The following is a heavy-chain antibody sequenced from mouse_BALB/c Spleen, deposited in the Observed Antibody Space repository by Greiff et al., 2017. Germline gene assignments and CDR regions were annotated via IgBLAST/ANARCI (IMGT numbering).Heavy chain of an antibody. D-gene: IGHD2-12*01. Sequence: QVQLQQPGAELVKPGASVKLSCKASGYTFTSYWMHWVKQRPGQGLEWIGGINPSNGRTNYNEKFKSKATLTVDKSSSTAYMQLSSLTSEDSAVYYCARSEFTTTGWYFDVWGAGTTVTVSS. CDR1: GYTFTSYW. CDR3: ARSEFTTTGWYFDV. J-gene: IGHJ1*01. CDR2: INPSNGRT. V-gene: IGHV1S81*02.